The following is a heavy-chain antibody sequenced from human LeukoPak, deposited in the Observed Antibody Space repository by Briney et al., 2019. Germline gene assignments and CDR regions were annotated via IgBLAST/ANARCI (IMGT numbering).Heavy chain of an antibody. CDR1: GFTFSIYW. CDR3: ARYLRELRY. V-gene: IGHV3-7*01. J-gene: IGHJ4*02. CDR2: IKQDGSEK. D-gene: IGHD1-26*01. Sequence: PGGSLRLSCAASGFTFSIYWMIWVRHAPGKGLEWVANIKQDGSEKYYVDSVKGRFTISRDNAKNSLYLQMNSLRAEDTAVYYCARYLRELRYWGQGTLVTVSS.